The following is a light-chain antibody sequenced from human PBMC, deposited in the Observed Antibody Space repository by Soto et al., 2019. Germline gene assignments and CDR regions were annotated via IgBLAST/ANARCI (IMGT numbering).Light chain of an antibody. CDR2: STS. CDR3: VFYMGSGIWV. J-gene: IGLJ3*02. CDR1: SGSVSASNY. V-gene: IGLV8-61*01. Sequence: QAVVTQEPSLSVSPGGTVTLTCGLSSGSVSASNYPSWYQQTPGQAPRTLIYSTSTRSSGVPDRFSGSILGNKAALTITGAQGEDKCNYHCVFYMGSGIWVFGGGTKLPVL.